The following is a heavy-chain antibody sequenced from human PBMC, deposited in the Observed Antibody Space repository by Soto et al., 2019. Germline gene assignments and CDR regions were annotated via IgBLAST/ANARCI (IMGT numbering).Heavy chain of an antibody. CDR1: GGSISSYY. J-gene: IGHJ4*02. CDR2: IYTSGST. D-gene: IGHD3-22*01. V-gene: IGHV4-4*07. Sequence: PSETLSLTCTVSGGSISSYYWIWIRQPAGKGLEWIGRIYTSGSTNYNPSLKSRVTMSVDTSKNQFPLKLSSVTAADTAVYYCARDEPYYDSSGSLNYWGQGTLVTV. CDR3: ARDEPYYDSSGSLNY.